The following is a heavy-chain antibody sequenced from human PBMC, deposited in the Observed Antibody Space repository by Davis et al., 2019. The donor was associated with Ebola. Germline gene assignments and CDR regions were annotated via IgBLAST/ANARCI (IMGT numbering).Heavy chain of an antibody. D-gene: IGHD3-9*01. V-gene: IGHV3-33*08. CDR2: IWYDGSNK. CDR1: GFTFSSYG. Sequence: PGGSLRLSCAASGFTFSSYGMHWVRQAPGKGLEWVAVIWYDGSNKYYADSVKGRFTISRDNSKNTLYLQMNSLRAEDTAVYYCARDLLRYFDSASGKYWGQGTLVTVSS. J-gene: IGHJ4*02. CDR3: ARDLLRYFDSASGKY.